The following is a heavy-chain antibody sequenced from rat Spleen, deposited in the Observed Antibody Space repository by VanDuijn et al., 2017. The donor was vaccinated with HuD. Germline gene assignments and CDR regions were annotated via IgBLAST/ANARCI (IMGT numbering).Heavy chain of an antibody. V-gene: IGHV2-63*01. CDR2: MRFNGDP. CDR1: GFSLTSYN. CDR3: AKDHDYSSYVMDV. D-gene: IGHD1-2*01. Sequence: QVQLKESGPGLVQPSQTLSLTCTVSGFSLTSYNVHWVRQPPGKGLEWMGRMRFNGDPSYSSTLKSRLSISRDTSKNQVFLKMHSLQTDDTATYYCAKDHDYSSYVMDVWGQGASVTVSS. J-gene: IGHJ4*01.